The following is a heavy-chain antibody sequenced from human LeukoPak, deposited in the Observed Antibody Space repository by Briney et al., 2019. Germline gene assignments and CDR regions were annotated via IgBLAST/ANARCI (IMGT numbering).Heavy chain of an antibody. J-gene: IGHJ5*02. D-gene: IGHD3-10*01. CDR2: MNPNSGNT. V-gene: IGHV1-8*02. Sequence: PGASVKVSCKASGYTFTSYYMHWVRQAPGQGLEWMGWMNPNSGNTGYAQKFQGRVTMTRNTSISTAYMELSSLRSEDTAVYYCARGRVGGSGSYYNVWRRPPNWFDPWGQGTLVTVSS. CDR3: ARGRVGGSGSYYNVWRRPPNWFDP. CDR1: GYTFTSYY.